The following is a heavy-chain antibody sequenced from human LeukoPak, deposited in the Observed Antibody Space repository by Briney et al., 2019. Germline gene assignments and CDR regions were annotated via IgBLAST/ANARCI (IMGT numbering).Heavy chain of an antibody. CDR3: ARAPYLSSGS. Sequence: WVTLSLTCAVYGGSFRDYYWSWIRQPPGKGLEWIGEINHSGSTNYNPSLKSRVTMSLDTSENQFSLKLRSVTAADTAVYYCARAPYLSSGSWGQGTMVTVSS. D-gene: IGHD3-22*01. V-gene: IGHV4-34*01. J-gene: IGHJ3*01. CDR2: INHSGST. CDR1: GGSFRDYY.